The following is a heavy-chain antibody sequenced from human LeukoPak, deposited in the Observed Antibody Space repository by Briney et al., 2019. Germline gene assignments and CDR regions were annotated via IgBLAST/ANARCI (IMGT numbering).Heavy chain of an antibody. CDR3: ARRWNYGRNYYIDV. Sequence: SETLSLTCAVYGGSFSNYYWSWIRQSPGKGLEWIGEINDSGTINYNPSLMSRVTVSVDKSKNQFSLKLSSATAADTAVYYCARRWNYGRNYYIDVWAKGPRSASP. J-gene: IGHJ6*03. CDR2: INDSGTI. CDR1: GGSFSNYY. D-gene: IGHD1-7*01. V-gene: IGHV4-34*01.